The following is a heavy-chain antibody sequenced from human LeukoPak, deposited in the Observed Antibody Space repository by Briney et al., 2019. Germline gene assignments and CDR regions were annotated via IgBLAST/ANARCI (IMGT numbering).Heavy chain of an antibody. CDR1: GFTLRNYA. Sequence: GGSLRLSCAASGFTLRNYAMSWVRQAPGKGLEWVSSISSSSSYIYYADSVKGRFTISRDNAKNSLYLQMNSLRAEDTAVYYCARERIAVAGTSSYYYGMDVWGKGTTVTVSS. J-gene: IGHJ6*04. V-gene: IGHV3-21*01. D-gene: IGHD6-19*01. CDR2: ISSSSSYI. CDR3: ARERIAVAGTSSYYYGMDV.